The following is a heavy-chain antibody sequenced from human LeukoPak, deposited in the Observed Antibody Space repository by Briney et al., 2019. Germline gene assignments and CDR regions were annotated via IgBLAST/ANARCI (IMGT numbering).Heavy chain of an antibody. CDR2: IIPIFGTA. CDR1: GGTFSSYA. V-gene: IGHV1-69*06. Sequence: ASVKVSCKASGGTFSSYAISWVRQAPGQGLEWMGGIIPIFGTANYAQKFQGRVTITADKSTSTAYMELSSLRSEDTAVYYCARGIDPTLVNAFDIWGQGTMVTVSS. J-gene: IGHJ3*02. D-gene: IGHD2-21*01. CDR3: ARGIDPTLVNAFDI.